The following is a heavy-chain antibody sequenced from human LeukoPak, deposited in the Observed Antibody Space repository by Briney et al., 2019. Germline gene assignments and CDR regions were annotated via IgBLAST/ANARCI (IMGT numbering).Heavy chain of an antibody. D-gene: IGHD2-15*01. J-gene: IGHJ4*02. Sequence: ASVKVSCKASGYTFTSYGISWVRQAPGQGLEWMGWISAYNGNTNYAQKLQGRVTMTTDTSTSTAYMELRSLRSDDTAVYYCARDLGYCSGGSCYSNLDPEPSSGIWGQGTLVTVSS. V-gene: IGHV1-18*01. CDR1: GYTFTSYG. CDR3: ARDLGYCSGGSCYSNLDPEPSSGI. CDR2: ISAYNGNT.